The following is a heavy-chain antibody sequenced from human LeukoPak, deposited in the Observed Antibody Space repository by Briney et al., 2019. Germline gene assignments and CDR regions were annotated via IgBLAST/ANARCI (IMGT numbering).Heavy chain of an antibody. D-gene: IGHD3-10*01. CDR2: ISSNGGST. CDR3: ARALWSGNYYYYYYTDV. CDR1: GFTFSSYA. Sequence: GGSLRLSCAAFGFTFSSYAMHWVRQAPGKGLEYVSAISSNGGSTYYANSVKGRFTISRDNSKNTLYLQMGSLRAEDMAVYYCARALWSGNYYYYYYTDVWGKGTTVTVSS. V-gene: IGHV3-64*01. J-gene: IGHJ6*03.